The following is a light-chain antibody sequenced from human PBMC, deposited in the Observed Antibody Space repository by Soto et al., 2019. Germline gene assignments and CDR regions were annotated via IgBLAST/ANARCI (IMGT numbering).Light chain of an antibody. CDR3: SSYTATVTLYV. J-gene: IGLJ1*01. V-gene: IGLV2-14*01. Sequence: QSALTQPASVSGSPGQSITISCTGTSSDVGAYNYVSWYQQHPGRAPKLLIYEVSNRPSGASNRFSGSKSDNTASLTISGLQAEDEADYYCSSYTATVTLYVFGTGTKVTVL. CDR2: EVS. CDR1: SSDVGAYNY.